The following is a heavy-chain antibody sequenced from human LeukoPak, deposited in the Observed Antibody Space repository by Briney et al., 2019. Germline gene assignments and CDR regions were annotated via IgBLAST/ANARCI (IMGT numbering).Heavy chain of an antibody. CDR3: AREKASDYVWGSYRYFGY. D-gene: IGHD3-16*02. CDR1: GFTFSNYW. J-gene: IGHJ4*02. Sequence: GGSLRLSCAASGFTFSNYWMNWVRQAPGKGLEWVANIKQDGSEKYYIDSVKGRFTISRDNSKNTLYLQMNSLRAEDTAVYYCAREKASDYVWGSYRYFGYWGQGTLVTVSS. V-gene: IGHV3-7*01. CDR2: IKQDGSEK.